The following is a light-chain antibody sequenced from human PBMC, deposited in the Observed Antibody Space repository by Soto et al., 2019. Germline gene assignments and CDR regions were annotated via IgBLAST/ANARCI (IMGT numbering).Light chain of an antibody. Sequence: KLLTQSPGTLSLSPGERATLFCRASQSLSSSLAWYQQKSGQAPRLIIYGTSRWATGVPVRFSGSGSGTDFTLTISSLQSEDFGVYFCQQYENWPWTFGQGTKVEMK. V-gene: IGKV3-15*01. CDR1: QSLSSS. CDR3: QQYENWPWT. J-gene: IGKJ1*01. CDR2: GTS.